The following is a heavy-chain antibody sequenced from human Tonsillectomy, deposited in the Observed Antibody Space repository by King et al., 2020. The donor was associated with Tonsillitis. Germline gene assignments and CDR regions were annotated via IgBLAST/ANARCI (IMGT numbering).Heavy chain of an antibody. D-gene: IGHD3-16*02. J-gene: IGHJ3*02. CDR3: TTEVSQGQLSDDAFDI. Sequence: VQLVESGGGLVKPGGSLRLSCAASGFTFSNAWMSWVRQAPGKGLEWVGRIKSKTDGGTTDYAAPVKGRLTISRDDSKNTLYLPINSLKTKDKAACYCTTEVSQGQLSDDAFDIWGQGTMVTVSS. CDR2: IKSKTDGGTT. CDR1: GFTFSNAW. V-gene: IGHV3-15*01.